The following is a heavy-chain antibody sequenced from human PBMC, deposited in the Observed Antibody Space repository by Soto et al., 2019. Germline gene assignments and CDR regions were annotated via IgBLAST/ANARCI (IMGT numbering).Heavy chain of an antibody. J-gene: IGHJ4*02. CDR2: IYYSGRT. CDR1: GVSISSGTYY. V-gene: IGHV4-31*03. D-gene: IGHD4-17*01. Sequence: QVQLQASGPGLAKPSQTLSLTCTVSGVSISSGTYYWSWIRQFPGKGLEWIGHIYYSGRTKYNPSLQSRVSMSVDTSKIQFSLRLNSVTAADTAIYYCARIYDYGDSSYFDSWGQGTLVAVSS. CDR3: ARIYDYGDSSYFDS.